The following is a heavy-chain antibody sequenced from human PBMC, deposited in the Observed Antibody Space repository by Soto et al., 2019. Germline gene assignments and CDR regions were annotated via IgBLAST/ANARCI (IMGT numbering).Heavy chain of an antibody. Sequence: ASVKVSCKASGFTFTSSAVQWVRQARGQRLEWIGWIVVGSGNTNYAQKFQGQVTISADKSISTAYLQWSSLKASDTAMYYCARRYMVVYLDYGMDVWGQGTTVTVSS. D-gene: IGHD3-16*02. CDR2: IVVGSGNT. CDR3: ARRYMVVYLDYGMDV. V-gene: IGHV1-58*01. J-gene: IGHJ6*02. CDR1: GFTFTSSA.